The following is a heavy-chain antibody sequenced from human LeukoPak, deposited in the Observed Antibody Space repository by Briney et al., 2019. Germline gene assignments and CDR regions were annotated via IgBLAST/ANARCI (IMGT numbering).Heavy chain of an antibody. V-gene: IGHV4-34*01. D-gene: IGHD2-2*01. J-gene: IGHJ4*02. CDR1: GGSFSGYY. CDR2: INHSGST. Sequence: PSETLSLTCAVYGGSFSGYYWSWIRQPPGKGLEWIGEINHSGSTNYNPSLKSRVTILVDTSKNQFSLKLSSVTAADTAVYYCARRLPAALDYWGQGTLVTVSS. CDR3: ARRLPAALDY.